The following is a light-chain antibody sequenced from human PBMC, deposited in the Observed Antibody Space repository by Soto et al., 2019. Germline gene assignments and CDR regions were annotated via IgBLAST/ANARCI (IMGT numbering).Light chain of an antibody. Sequence: EIVLTQSPGTLSLSPGERATLSCRASQSVSSSYLAWYQQKPGQAPRLLIYGASSRATGIPDRFSGSGSGTDFTLTINSLQPEDFATYYCLQYSGYVPTFGGGTKVEIK. CDR3: LQYSGYVPT. J-gene: IGKJ4*01. V-gene: IGKV3-20*01. CDR1: QSVSSSY. CDR2: GAS.